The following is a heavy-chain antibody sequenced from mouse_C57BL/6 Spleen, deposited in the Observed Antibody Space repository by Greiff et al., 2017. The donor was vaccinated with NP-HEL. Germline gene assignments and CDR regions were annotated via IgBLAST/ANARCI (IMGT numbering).Heavy chain of an antibody. J-gene: IGHJ3*01. D-gene: IGHD2-4*01. V-gene: IGHV1-66*01. CDR3: ARSGDYDGFAY. CDR2: IYPGSGNT. CDR1: GYSFTSYY. Sequence: VKLMESGPELVKPGASVKISCKASGYSFTSYYIHWVKQRPGQGLEWIGWIYPGSGNTKYNEKFKGKATLTADTSSSTAYMQLSSLTSEDSAVYYCARSGDYDGFAYWGQGTLVTVSA.